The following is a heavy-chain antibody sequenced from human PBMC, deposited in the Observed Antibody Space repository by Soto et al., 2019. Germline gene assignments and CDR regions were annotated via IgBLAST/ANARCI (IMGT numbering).Heavy chain of an antibody. J-gene: IGHJ4*02. D-gene: IGHD2-15*01. CDR3: ARGQLPAATTYFDF. V-gene: IGHV3-33*01. Sequence: GRSLRLSCAASGFTFSSYAIHWVRQAPGKGLEWVAIIWFDGSNKYYADSVKGRFSISRDNSKNTLFLQMDSLRAEDTAVYYCARGQLPAATTYFDFWGQGTLVTVSS. CDR2: IWFDGSNK. CDR1: GFTFSSYA.